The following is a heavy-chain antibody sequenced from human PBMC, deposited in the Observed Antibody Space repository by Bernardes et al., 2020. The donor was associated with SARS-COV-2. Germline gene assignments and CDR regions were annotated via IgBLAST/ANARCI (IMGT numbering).Heavy chain of an antibody. V-gene: IGHV3-66*01. CDR1: GFTVSSNY. CDR3: ARAILWWAEYYFDY. D-gene: IGHD2-21*01. CDR2: IYSGGST. Sequence: GGSLRLSCAASGFTVSSNYMSWVRQAPGKGLEWVSVIYSGGSTYYADSVKGRFTISRDNSKNTLYLQMNSLRAEDTAVYYCARAILWWAEYYFDYWGQGTLVTVSS. J-gene: IGHJ4*02.